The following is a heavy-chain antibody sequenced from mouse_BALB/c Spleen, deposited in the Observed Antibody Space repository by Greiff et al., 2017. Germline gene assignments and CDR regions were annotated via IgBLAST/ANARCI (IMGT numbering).Heavy chain of an antibody. CDR1: GFSLTSYG. V-gene: IGHV2-9*02. J-gene: IGHJ4*01. CDR3: ARRDCFYAMDY. CDR2: IWAGGST. Sequence: QVQLQQSGPGLVAPSQSLSITCTVSGFSLTSYGVHWVRQSPGKGLEWLGVIWAGGSTNYNSALMSRLSISKDNSKSQVFLKMNSLQTDDTAMYYCARRDCFYAMDYWGQGTSVTVSS.